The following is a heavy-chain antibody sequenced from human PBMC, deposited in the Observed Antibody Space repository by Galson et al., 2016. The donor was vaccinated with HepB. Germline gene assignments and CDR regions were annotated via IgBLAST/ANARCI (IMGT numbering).Heavy chain of an antibody. D-gene: IGHD6-13*01. V-gene: IGHV3-21*01. CDR1: GFTFNGYN. J-gene: IGHJ3*02. CDR2: ISSGSSYI. Sequence: SLRLSCAGSGFTFNGYNMNWVRQAPGKGPEWVSSISSGSSYIYYADSAKGRFTISRDNFKNSLYLQMNSLRAEDTALYYCARVREQQLLDAFDIWGQGTMVTVSS. CDR3: ARVREQQLLDAFDI.